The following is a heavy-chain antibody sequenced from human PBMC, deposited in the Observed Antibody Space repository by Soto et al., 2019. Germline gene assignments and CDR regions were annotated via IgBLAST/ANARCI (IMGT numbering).Heavy chain of an antibody. J-gene: IGHJ3*02. CDR3: ARGSGRHGCSGGSCYSHAFDI. D-gene: IGHD2-15*01. CDR2: INPNSGGT. V-gene: IGHV1-2*04. Sequence: VRQAPGQGLEWMGWINPNSGGTNYAQKFQGWVTMTRDTSISTAYMELSRLRSDDTAVYYCARGSGRHGCSGGSCYSHAFDIWGQGTMVTVSS.